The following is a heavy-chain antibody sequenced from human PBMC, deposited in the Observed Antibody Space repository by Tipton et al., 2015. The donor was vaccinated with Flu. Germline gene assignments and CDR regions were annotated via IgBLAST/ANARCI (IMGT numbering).Heavy chain of an antibody. J-gene: IGHJ4*02. CDR2: IHDSGST. CDR3: ARSRGYMRWVVIVIPGTFDY. D-gene: IGHD2-21*01. V-gene: IGHV4-39*07. Sequence: TLSLTCTVSGGSISTSSYYWGWIRQPPGKGLEWIGSIHDSGSTYYNAPLKSRVTISVGTSKNQFSLNLRSVTAADTAVYYCARSRGYMRWVVIVIPGTFDYWGRGTLVTVSS. CDR1: GGSISTSSYY.